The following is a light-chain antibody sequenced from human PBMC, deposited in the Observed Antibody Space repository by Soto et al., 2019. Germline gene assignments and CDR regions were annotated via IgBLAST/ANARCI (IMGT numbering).Light chain of an antibody. CDR2: GAS. J-gene: IGKJ1*01. Sequence: EIVLTQSPGTLSLSPGDRATLSCRASQSVSSSYLAWYQQKPGQAPRLLIYGASSRATGIPDRFSGSGSGTDFTLTISRLEPEEFAVYYCQQYGSSPWTVGQGTKVDI. CDR3: QQYGSSPWT. V-gene: IGKV3-20*01. CDR1: QSVSSSY.